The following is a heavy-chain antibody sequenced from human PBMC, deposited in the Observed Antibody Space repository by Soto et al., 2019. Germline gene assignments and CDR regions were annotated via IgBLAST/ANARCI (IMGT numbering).Heavy chain of an antibody. CDR1: GGSVSSGDYT. D-gene: IGHD3-3*01. J-gene: IGHJ4*02. Sequence: QLQLQESGSGLVRPSQTLSLTCTVSGGSVSSGDYTWNWIRQSPGKGLEWIGYISQSGSTDYNTSLKSRVTNSVDRSKNQFALRLSSVTAADTAFYFCARAYVFWSGSLDSWGQGTLVTVSS. CDR3: ARAYVFWSGSLDS. V-gene: IGHV4-30-2*06. CDR2: ISQSGST.